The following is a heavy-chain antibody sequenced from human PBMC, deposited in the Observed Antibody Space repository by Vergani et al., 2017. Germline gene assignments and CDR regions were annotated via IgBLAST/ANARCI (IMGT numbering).Heavy chain of an antibody. J-gene: IGHJ6*03. CDR2: IYYSGST. D-gene: IGHD3-3*01. CDR3: ARGVPGDYDFWSGYKIYYYYMDV. V-gene: IGHV4-59*01. Sequence: QVQLQESGPGLVKPSETLSLTCTVSGGSISSYYWSWIRQPPGKGLEWIGYIYYSGSTNYNPSLKSRVTISVDPSKNQFSLKLSSVTAADTAVYYCARGVPGDYDFWSGYKIYYYYMDVWGKGTTVTVSS. CDR1: GGSISSYY.